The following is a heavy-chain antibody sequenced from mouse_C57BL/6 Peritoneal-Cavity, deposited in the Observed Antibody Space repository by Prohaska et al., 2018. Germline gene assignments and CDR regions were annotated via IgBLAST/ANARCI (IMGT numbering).Heavy chain of an antibody. Sequence: GTSYNQKFKGKATLTVDTSSSTAYMELNSLTSEDSAVYYCALIYYDYDGYAMDYWGQGNSVTVSS. J-gene: IGHJ4*01. V-gene: IGHV1-36*01. CDR3: ALIYYDYDGYAMDY. D-gene: IGHD2-4*01. CDR2: GT.